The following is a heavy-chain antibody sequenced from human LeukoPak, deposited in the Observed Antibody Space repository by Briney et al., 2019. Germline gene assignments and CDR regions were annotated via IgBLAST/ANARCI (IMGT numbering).Heavy chain of an antibody. D-gene: IGHD3-10*01. J-gene: IGHJ6*03. CDR1: GGSFSGYY. CDR3: ARYSYSASGVYYYYYIDV. CDR2: IHHSGST. Sequence: SETLSLTYPVYGGSFSGYYWSWIRQPPGKGLEWIGEIHHSGSTNYNPSLKSRVTISLDTCKNQFSLKLSSVTAADTAVYYCARYSYSASGVYYYYYIDVWGKGTTVSVSS. V-gene: IGHV4-34*01.